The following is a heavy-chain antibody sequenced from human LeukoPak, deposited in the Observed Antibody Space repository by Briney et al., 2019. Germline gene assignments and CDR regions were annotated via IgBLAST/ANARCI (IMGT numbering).Heavy chain of an antibody. D-gene: IGHD5-18*01. CDR3: ARDRWGYSYGGD. Sequence: GGSLRLSCAASGFTFSSYWMSWVRQASGKGLEWVANIKEDGSEKYYVDSVKGRLTISRDNAKNSLYLQMNSLRAEDTAVYYCARDRWGYSYGGDWGQGTLVTVSS. CDR1: GFTFSSYW. V-gene: IGHV3-7*01. J-gene: IGHJ4*02. CDR2: IKEDGSEK.